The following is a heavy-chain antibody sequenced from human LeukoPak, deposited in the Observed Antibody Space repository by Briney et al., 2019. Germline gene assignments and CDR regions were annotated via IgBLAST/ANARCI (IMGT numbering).Heavy chain of an antibody. D-gene: IGHD3-16*01. CDR1: GFTFVDYG. Sequence: GGSLRLSCATSGFTFVDYGLSWVRRAPGKGLEWLCAINYNGAITDYADSVKGRFTISRDNAKNSLYLRMDSLRAEDTALYYCARDRLGPSFSVAHFDLWGQGTLVTVSS. CDR3: ARDRLGPSFSVAHFDL. CDR2: INYNGAIT. J-gene: IGHJ4*02. V-gene: IGHV3-20*04.